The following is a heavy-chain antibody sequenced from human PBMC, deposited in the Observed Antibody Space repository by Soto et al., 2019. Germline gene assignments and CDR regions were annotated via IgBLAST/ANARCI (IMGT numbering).Heavy chain of an antibody. CDR1: GGTFSSYA. J-gene: IGHJ5*02. D-gene: IGHD6-13*01. Sequence: SVKVSCKASGGTFSSYAISWVRQAPGQGLEWMGGIIPIFGTANYAQKFQGRVTITTDESTSTAYMELSSLRSEDTAVYYCARDTLGYSSSCSPDWFDPWGQGSLVPVSA. CDR2: IIPIFGTA. CDR3: ARDTLGYSSSCSPDWFDP. V-gene: IGHV1-69*05.